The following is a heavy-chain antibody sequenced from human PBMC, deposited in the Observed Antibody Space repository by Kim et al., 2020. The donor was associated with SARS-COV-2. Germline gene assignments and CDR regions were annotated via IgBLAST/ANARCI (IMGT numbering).Heavy chain of an antibody. V-gene: IGHV1-69*01. Sequence: AQQFQGRVTITADESTSTAYMELSSLRSEDTAVYYCARVRGMTTVTTYDYWGQGTLVTVSS. J-gene: IGHJ4*02. D-gene: IGHD4-17*01. CDR3: ARVRGMTTVTTYDY.